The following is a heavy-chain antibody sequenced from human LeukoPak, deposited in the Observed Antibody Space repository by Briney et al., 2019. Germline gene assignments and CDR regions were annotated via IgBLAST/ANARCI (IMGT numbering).Heavy chain of an antibody. CDR1: GGSISSYY. Sequence: ETLSLTCTVSGGSISSYYWSWVRQAPGKGLEWVSGINWNGGSTGYADSVKGRFTISRDNAKNSLYLQMNSLRAEDTAVYYCGRGFIDWGQGTLVTVSS. CDR3: GRGFID. V-gene: IGHV3-20*04. J-gene: IGHJ4*02. CDR2: INWNGGST.